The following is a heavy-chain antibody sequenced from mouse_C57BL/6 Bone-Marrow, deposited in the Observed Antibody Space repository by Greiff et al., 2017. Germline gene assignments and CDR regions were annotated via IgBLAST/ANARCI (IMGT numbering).Heavy chain of an antibody. J-gene: IGHJ2*01. D-gene: IGHD1-1*01. V-gene: IGHV1-9*01. CDR1: GYTFTGYW. Sequence: QVQLKQSGAELMKPGASVKLSCKATGYTFTGYWIEWVKQRPGHGLEWIGEILPVSGSTNYNEKFKGKATFTADTSSNTAYMQLSSLTTEDSAISYCASFHYGSSYSYYFDYWGQGTTLTVSS. CDR3: ASFHYGSSYSYYFDY. CDR2: ILPVSGST.